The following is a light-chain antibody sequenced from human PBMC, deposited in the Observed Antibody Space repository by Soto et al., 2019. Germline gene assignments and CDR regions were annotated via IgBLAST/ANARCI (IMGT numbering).Light chain of an antibody. CDR2: SHN. CDR1: SSNIGSNN. Sequence: QSVLTQPPSASGTPGQRVTISCSGSSSNIGSNNVNWYQQLPGTAPKLLIYSHNQRPSGVPDRFSGSKSGTSASLAISGLQSEDEADYFCAARDDSLNGPVFGTGTKLTVL. J-gene: IGLJ1*01. CDR3: AARDDSLNGPV. V-gene: IGLV1-44*01.